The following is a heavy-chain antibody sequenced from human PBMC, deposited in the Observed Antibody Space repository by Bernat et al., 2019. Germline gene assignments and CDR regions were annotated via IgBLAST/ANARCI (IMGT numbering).Heavy chain of an antibody. D-gene: IGHD3-10*01. CDR1: GFTFSSYS. J-gene: IGHJ4*02. V-gene: IGHV3-21*01. CDR2: ISSSSSYI. CDR3: ARGIELLWFGELPD. Sequence: EVQLVESGGGLVKPGGSLRLSCAASGFTFSSYSMNWVRQAPGKGLEWVSSISSSSSYIYYADSVKGRFTISRDNAKNSLYLQMNSLRAEDTAVYYCARGIELLWFGELPDWGQGTLVTVSS.